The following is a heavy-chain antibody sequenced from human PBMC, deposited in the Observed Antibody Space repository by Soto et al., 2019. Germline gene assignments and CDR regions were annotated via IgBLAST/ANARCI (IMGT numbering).Heavy chain of an antibody. CDR3: ARQPGGFYYYYGMDV. CDR2: ICYSGST. D-gene: IGHD5-12*01. Sequence: SETLSLTCTVSGGSISSSSYYWGWIRQPPGKGLEWIGSICYSGSTYYNPSLKSRVTISVDTSKNQFSLKLSSATAADTAVYYCARQPGGFYYYYGMDVWGQGTTVTVSS. CDR1: GGSISSSSYY. V-gene: IGHV4-39*01. J-gene: IGHJ6*02.